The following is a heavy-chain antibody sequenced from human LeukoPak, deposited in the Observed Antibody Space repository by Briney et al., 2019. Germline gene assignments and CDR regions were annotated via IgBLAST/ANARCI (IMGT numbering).Heavy chain of an antibody. V-gene: IGHV4-61*01. D-gene: IGHD2/OR15-2a*01. J-gene: IGHJ4*02. CDR3: ARMVYFPPYYFDY. CDR2: IYYSGST. CDR1: GGSFSSGSYY. Sequence: SETLSLTCTVSGGSFSSGSYYWSWIRQPPGKGLEWIGYIYYSGSTNYNPSLRSRVTISVDTSKNQFSLKLSSVTAADTAVYYCARMVYFPPYYFDYWGQGTLVTASS.